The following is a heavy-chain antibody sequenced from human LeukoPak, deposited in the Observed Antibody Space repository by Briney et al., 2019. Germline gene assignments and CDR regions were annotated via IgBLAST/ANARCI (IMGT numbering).Heavy chain of an antibody. V-gene: IGHV3-49*03. CDR1: GFKFADYD. CDR3: SRPTWRYTMDV. CDR2: IRNTVYGGTI. J-gene: IGHJ6*02. D-gene: IGHD5-24*01. Sequence: GSLRLSCSVSGFKFADYDMSWLRQAPGKGLEWVGFIRNTVYGGTIKYAAAVKGRFTISRDDSKSIAYLQMNSLQSEDTAVYFCSRPTWRYTMDVWGQGTTVTVSS.